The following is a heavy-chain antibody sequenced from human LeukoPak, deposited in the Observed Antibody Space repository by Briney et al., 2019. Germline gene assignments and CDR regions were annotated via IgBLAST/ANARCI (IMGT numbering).Heavy chain of an antibody. D-gene: IGHD3-10*01. J-gene: IGHJ4*02. V-gene: IGHV3-30*01. CDR3: ARDSTYYYDSGSSGPLYFDN. CDR2: ISSGGVYD. Sequence: QPGRSLRLSCAASGFTFSSYAMHWVRQAPGKGLGWVSIISSGGVYDYYADSVKGRFTISRDNSKNTLYLQLNSLTTEDTAVYYCARDSTYYYDSGSSGPLYFDNWGQGTLVTVSS. CDR1: GFTFSSYA.